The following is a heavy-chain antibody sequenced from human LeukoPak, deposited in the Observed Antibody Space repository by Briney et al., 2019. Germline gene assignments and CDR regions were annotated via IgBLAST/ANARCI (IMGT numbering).Heavy chain of an antibody. CDR2: ISGSGTST. D-gene: IGHD2-21*02. J-gene: IGHJ4*02. Sequence: GRSLRFSCAASGFTFSSYGMHWVRQAPGKGLEWVSAISGSGTSTHYADSVEGRFTIFRDNSKNTLYLQMNSLSAEDAAVYYCAKATSYCGGDCQFYFDSWGQGTLVTVSS. CDR3: AKATSYCGGDCQFYFDS. CDR1: GFTFSSYG. V-gene: IGHV3-23*01.